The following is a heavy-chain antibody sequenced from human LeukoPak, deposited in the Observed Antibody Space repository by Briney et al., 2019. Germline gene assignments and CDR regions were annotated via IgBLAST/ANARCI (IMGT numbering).Heavy chain of an antibody. V-gene: IGHV4-4*07. CDR1: GGSISSYY. CDR3: ARVAAAGNYYFDY. Sequence: PSETLSLTCTVSGGSISSYYWSWIRLPAGKRLEWIGRIYSSGSTNYNPSLKSRVTMSVDTSKTQFSLKLSSVTAADTAVYFCARVAAAGNYYFDYWGQGTLVTVSS. J-gene: IGHJ4*02. CDR2: IYSSGST. D-gene: IGHD6-13*01.